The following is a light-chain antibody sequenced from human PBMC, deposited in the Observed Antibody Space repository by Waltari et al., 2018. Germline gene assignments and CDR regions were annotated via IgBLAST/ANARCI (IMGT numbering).Light chain of an antibody. V-gene: IGLV2-14*03. CDR2: DVS. CDR1: GSDIGGYNY. Sequence: QSALTHPPSVSGSPGQSITISCTGTGSDIGGYNYVSWYQQHPGKAPKLMIYDVSNRTSGVSNRFSGSKSGNTASLTISGLQAEDEADYYCSSYTSSNTLVFGGGTKLTVL. J-gene: IGLJ2*01. CDR3: SSYTSSNTLV.